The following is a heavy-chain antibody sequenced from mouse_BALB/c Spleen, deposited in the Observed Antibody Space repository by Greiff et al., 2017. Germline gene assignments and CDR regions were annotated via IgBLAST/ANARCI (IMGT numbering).Heavy chain of an antibody. D-gene: IGHD4-1*01. J-gene: IGHJ1*01. Sequence: EVMLVESGGDLVKPGGSLKLSCAASGFTFSSYGMSWVRQTPDKRLEWVATISSGGSYTYYPDSVKGRFTISRDNAKNTLYLQMSSLKSEDTAMYYCASNWDWYFDVWGAGTTVTVSS. CDR2: ISSGGSYT. V-gene: IGHV5-6*01. CDR3: ASNWDWYFDV. CDR1: GFTFSSYG.